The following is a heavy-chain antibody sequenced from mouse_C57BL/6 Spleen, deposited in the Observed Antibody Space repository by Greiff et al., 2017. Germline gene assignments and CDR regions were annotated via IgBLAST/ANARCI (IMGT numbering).Heavy chain of an antibody. CDR3: ARGDSSYFDY. J-gene: IGHJ2*01. Sequence: QVQLQQPGAELVRPGSSVKLSCKASGYTFTSYWMDWVKQRPGQGLEWIGNIYPSDSETHYNQKFKDKATLTVDKSSSTAYMQLSSLTSEDSAVYYCARGDSSYFDYWGQGTTRTVSS. V-gene: IGHV1-61*01. D-gene: IGHD1-1*01. CDR2: IYPSDSET. CDR1: GYTFTSYW.